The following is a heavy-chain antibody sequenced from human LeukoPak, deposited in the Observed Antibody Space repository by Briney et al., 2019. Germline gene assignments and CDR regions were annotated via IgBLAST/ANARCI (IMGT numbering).Heavy chain of an antibody. Sequence: SETLSLTCTVSGGSISSYYWSWIRQPPGKGLEWIGYIYYSGSTNYNPSLKSRVTISVDTSKNQFSLKLSSVTAADTAVYYCASGLSYRGTFDYWGQGTLVTVSS. CDR2: IYYSGST. V-gene: IGHV4-59*01. D-gene: IGHD1-26*01. CDR1: GGSISSYY. CDR3: ASGLSYRGTFDY. J-gene: IGHJ4*02.